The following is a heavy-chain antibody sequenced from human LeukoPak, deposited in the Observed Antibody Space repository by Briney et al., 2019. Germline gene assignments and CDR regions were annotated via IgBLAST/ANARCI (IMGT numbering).Heavy chain of an antibody. Sequence: GGSLRLSCAASGFTVSSNYMSWVRQALGKGLEWVSVIYSGGSTYYSDSVKCRFTISRDNSKNTLYLQMNSLRAEDTAVYYCARGVTMVPGVINYFDYWGQGTLVTVSS. J-gene: IGHJ4*02. CDR3: ARGVTMVPGVINYFDY. V-gene: IGHV3-66*02. CDR1: GFTVSSNY. CDR2: IYSGGST. D-gene: IGHD3-10*01.